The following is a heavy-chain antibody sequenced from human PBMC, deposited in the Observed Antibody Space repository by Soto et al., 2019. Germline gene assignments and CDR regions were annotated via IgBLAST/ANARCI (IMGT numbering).Heavy chain of an antibody. D-gene: IGHD2-8*01. CDR2: ISAYNGNT. CDR1: GYTFTSYG. V-gene: IGHV1-18*01. Sequence: ASVKVSCKASGYTFTSYGISWVRQAPGQGLEWMGWISAYNGNTNYAQKLQGRVTMTTDTSTSTAYMELRSLRSDDTAVYYFARDGYCTNAFADYYYGMDVWGQGTTVTVSS. CDR3: ARDGYCTNAFADYYYGMDV. J-gene: IGHJ6*02.